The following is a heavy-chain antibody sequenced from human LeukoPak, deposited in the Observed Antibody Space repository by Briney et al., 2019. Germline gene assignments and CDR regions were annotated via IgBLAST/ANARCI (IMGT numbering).Heavy chain of an antibody. CDR2: IYYSGST. CDR1: GGSISSSSYY. Sequence: PSETLSLTCTVSGGSISSSSYYWGWIRQPPGKGLEWIGSIYYSGSTYYNPSLKSRVTISVDTSKNQFSLKLSSVTAADTAVYYCARDRYYYGSGSYFGYYGMDVWGQGTTVTVSS. D-gene: IGHD3-10*01. J-gene: IGHJ6*02. CDR3: ARDRYYYGSGSYFGYYGMDV. V-gene: IGHV4-39*02.